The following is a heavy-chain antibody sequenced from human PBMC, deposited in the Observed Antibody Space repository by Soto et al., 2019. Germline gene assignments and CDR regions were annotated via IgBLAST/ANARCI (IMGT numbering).Heavy chain of an antibody. J-gene: IGHJ5*02. V-gene: IGHV1-18*01. CDR3: ASSYYDSSGYQNWFDP. D-gene: IGHD3-22*01. CDR2: ISAYNGNT. Sequence: ASVKVSCTASGYTFTSYGISWVRQAPGQGLEWMGWISAYNGNTNYAQKLQGRVTMTTDTSTSTAYMELRSLRSDDTAVYYCASSYYDSSGYQNWFDPWGQGTLVTVS. CDR1: GYTFTSYG.